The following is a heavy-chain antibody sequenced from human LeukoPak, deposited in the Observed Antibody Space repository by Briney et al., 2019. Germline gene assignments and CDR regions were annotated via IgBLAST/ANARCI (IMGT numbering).Heavy chain of an antibody. D-gene: IGHD3-10*01. CDR2: MNPNSGNT. CDR3: ARDRYYGSGSYYNGEVYFDY. CDR1: GFIFTSYD. V-gene: IGHV1-8*01. Sequence: GASVKVSCKASGFIFTSYDINWVRQATGQGLEWMGWMNPNSGNTGYAQKFQGRVTMTTDTSTSTAYMELRSLRSDDTAVYYCARDRYYGSGSYYNGEVYFDYWGQGTLVTVSS. J-gene: IGHJ4*02.